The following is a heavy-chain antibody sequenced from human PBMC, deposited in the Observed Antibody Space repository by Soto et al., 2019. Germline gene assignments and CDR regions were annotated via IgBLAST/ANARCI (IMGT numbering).Heavy chain of an antibody. CDR1: GGSISSGGYY. CDR2: IYYSGST. V-gene: IGHV4-61*08. Sequence: SETLSLTCTVSGGSISSGGYYWSWIRQPPGKGLEWIGYIYYSGSTNYNPSLKSRVTISVDTSKNQFSLKLSSVTAADTAVYYCARRWGSAADYWGQGTLVTSPQ. D-gene: IGHD2-15*01. CDR3: ARRWGSAADY. J-gene: IGHJ4*02.